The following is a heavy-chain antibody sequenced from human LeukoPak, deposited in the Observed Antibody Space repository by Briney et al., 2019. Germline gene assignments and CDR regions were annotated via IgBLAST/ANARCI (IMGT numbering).Heavy chain of an antibody. J-gene: IGHJ5*02. V-gene: IGHV4-39*01. CDR1: GGSISSSSYY. CDR3: ARHGGSGYDFWSGYYVHWFDP. CDR2: IYYSGST. Sequence: SETLSLTCTASGGSISSSSYYWGWIRQPPGKGLEWIGSIYYSGSTYYNPSLKSRVTISVDTSKNQFSLKLSSVTAADTAVYYCARHGGSGYDFWSGYYVHWFDPWGQGTLVTVPS. D-gene: IGHD3-3*01.